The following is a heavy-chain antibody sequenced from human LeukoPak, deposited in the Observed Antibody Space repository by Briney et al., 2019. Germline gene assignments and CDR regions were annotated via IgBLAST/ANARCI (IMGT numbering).Heavy chain of an antibody. CDR1: GFTFSSYA. D-gene: IGHD1-26*01. J-gene: IGHJ4*02. CDR3: VRDRGTYRPIDY. Sequence: QTGGSLRLSCAASGFTFSSYAMSWVRQSPGKGLEWVSAISGSGGSTYYADSVKGRFTISRDNAQNSLYLQMNSLRAEDTAIYYCVRDRGTYRPIDYWGQGTLVTVSS. V-gene: IGHV3-23*01. CDR2: ISGSGGST.